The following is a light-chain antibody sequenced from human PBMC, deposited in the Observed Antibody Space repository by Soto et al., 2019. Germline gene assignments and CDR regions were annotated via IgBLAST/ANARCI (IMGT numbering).Light chain of an antibody. CDR2: AAS. Sequence: EIVMTQSPATLSVSPAERATFSCGASQSVGSNLAWYQQKPGQAPRLLIYAASTRATGIPARFSGSGSGTDFTLTINSLQSEDFAVYYCQQYNMWPLTFGQGTRLENK. CDR3: QQYNMWPLT. V-gene: IGKV3-15*01. J-gene: IGKJ5*01. CDR1: QSVGSN.